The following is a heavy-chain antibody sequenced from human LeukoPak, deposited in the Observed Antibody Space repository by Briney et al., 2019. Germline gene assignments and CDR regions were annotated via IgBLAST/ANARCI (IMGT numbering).Heavy chain of an antibody. CDR2: IRAYNGNT. Sequence: ASVKVSCKASGYSFTSYGISWVREAPGQGLEWMGWIRAYNGNTNYAQKLQGRVTMTTDTSTSTAYMELRSLRSDDTAVYYRARVYLYYYGSGSFYYYYYGMDVWGQGTTVTVSS. D-gene: IGHD3-10*01. J-gene: IGHJ6*02. V-gene: IGHV1-18*01. CDR1: GYSFTSYG. CDR3: ARVYLYYYGSGSFYYYYYGMDV.